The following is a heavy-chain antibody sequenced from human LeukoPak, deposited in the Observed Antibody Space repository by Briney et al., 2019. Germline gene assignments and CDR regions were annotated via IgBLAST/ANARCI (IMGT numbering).Heavy chain of an antibody. D-gene: IGHD1-26*01. Sequence: GGSLRLSCAASGFTFDDYGMSWVRQAPGKGLEWVSGINWNGGSTGYADSVKGRFTISRDNAKNPLYLQMNSLRAEDTALYYCAREFDRYSGSYPKDFDYWGQGTLVTVSS. CDR3: AREFDRYSGSYPKDFDY. CDR1: GFTFDDYG. CDR2: INWNGGST. J-gene: IGHJ4*02. V-gene: IGHV3-20*04.